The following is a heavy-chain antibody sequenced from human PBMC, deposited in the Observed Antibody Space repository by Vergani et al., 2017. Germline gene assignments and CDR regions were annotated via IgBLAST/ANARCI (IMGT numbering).Heavy chain of an antibody. Sequence: QVQLQESGPGLVKPSETLSLTCTVSGGSISSYYWSWIRQPPGKGLEWIGYIYYSGSTNYNPSLKSRVTISVDTSKNQFSLMLSSVTAADTAVYYCARLDYGRSWYFDLWGRGTLVTVSS. J-gene: IGHJ2*01. D-gene: IGHD4-17*01. CDR2: IYYSGST. CDR1: GGSISSYY. V-gene: IGHV4-59*08. CDR3: ARLDYGRSWYFDL.